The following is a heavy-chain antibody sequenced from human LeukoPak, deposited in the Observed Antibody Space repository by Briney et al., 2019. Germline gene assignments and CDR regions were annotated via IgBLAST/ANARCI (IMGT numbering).Heavy chain of an antibody. CDR1: GFTFSDHY. J-gene: IGHJ3*02. Sequence: GGSLRLSCAASGFTFSDHYMDWVRQAPGKGLEWVGLTRNKANSYTTEYAASVKGRFTISRDNAKNSLYLQMNSLRAEDTAVYYCASPVGSSWYSLGAFDIWGQGTMVTVSS. CDR2: TRNKANSYTT. V-gene: IGHV3-72*01. D-gene: IGHD6-13*01. CDR3: ASPVGSSWYSLGAFDI.